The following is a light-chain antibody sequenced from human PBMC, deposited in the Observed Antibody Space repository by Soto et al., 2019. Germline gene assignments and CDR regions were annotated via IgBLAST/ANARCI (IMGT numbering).Light chain of an antibody. Sequence: QSAPTQPASVSGSPGQSITISCTGTSSDVGGYKYVSWYQQHPGKAPKLMIYEVSNRPSGVSNRFSGSKSGNTASLTISGLQAEDEADYYCSSYTSINTVLFGGGPSSPS. V-gene: IGLV2-14*01. CDR2: EVS. J-gene: IGLJ2*01. CDR1: SSDVGGYKY. CDR3: SSYTSINTVL.